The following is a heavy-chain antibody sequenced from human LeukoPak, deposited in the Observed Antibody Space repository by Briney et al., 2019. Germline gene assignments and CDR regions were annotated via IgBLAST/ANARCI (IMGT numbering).Heavy chain of an antibody. Sequence: SETLSLTCAVYGGSFSGYYWSWIRQPPGKGLEWIGEINHSGSTNFNPSLKSRVTISADTAKNQVSLKVTSVTAADTAVYYCAREGYCSAGACRPYWGQGTLVTVSS. J-gene: IGHJ4*02. CDR2: INHSGST. D-gene: IGHD2-15*01. CDR3: AREGYCSAGACRPY. V-gene: IGHV4-34*01. CDR1: GGSFSGYY.